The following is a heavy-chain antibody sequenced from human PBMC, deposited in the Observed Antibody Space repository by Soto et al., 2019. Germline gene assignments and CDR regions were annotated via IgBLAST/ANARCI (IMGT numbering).Heavy chain of an antibody. V-gene: IGHV3-20*04. CDR2: INWNGGST. D-gene: IGHD1-26*01. Sequence: EVQLVESGGGVVRPGGSLRLSCAASGFTFDDYGLSWVRQAPGKGLEWVSGINWNGGSTRYADSVKGRFTISRDNAKNSLYLQMNSLRAEDTGLYYCASGIVGATTYGMDVWGQGTTVTVSS. CDR3: ASGIVGATTYGMDV. J-gene: IGHJ6*02. CDR1: GFTFDDYG.